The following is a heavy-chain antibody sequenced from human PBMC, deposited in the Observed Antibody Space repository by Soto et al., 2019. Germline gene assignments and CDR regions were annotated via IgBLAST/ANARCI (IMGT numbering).Heavy chain of an antibody. CDR2: ISGSGGST. CDR1: GHTFNNYA. V-gene: IGHV3-23*01. Sequence: EVQLLESGGGLEQPGGSLRLSCVGSGHTFNNYAMTWVRQAPGKGLEWVSGISGSGGSTYYADSVRGRFTISRDNSKNTLYLQMNSLRAEDTAVCDCAKVSRGMGVGPAGIKWSQGTLVTVSS. J-gene: IGHJ4*02. D-gene: IGHD2-2*01. CDR3: AKVSRGMGVGPAGIK.